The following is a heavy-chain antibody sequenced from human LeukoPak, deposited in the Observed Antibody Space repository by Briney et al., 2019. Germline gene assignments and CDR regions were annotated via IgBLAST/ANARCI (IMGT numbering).Heavy chain of an antibody. CDR2: IYPGDSDT. CDR3: ARLRGIAAAGTGGWFDP. V-gene: IGHV5-51*01. CDR1: GYRFTSYW. Sequence: GESLKISCKGSGYRFTSYWIGWVRQMPGKGLEWMGIIYPGDSDTRYSPSFQGQVTISADKSISTAYLQWSSLKASDTAMYYCARLRGIAAAGTGGWFDPWGQGTLVTVSS. D-gene: IGHD6-13*01. J-gene: IGHJ5*02.